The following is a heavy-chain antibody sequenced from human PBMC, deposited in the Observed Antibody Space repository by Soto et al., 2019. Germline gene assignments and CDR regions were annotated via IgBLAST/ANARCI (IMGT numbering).Heavy chain of an antibody. J-gene: IGHJ4*02. Sequence: ASVKVSCKASGGTFSTFGISWVRQAPGQGLEWMGGIIPFFGTARYSQKFEDRITITADESTNTVYMDLRSLTSEDTAIYYCAKSAPMDAGDKYYYDFWGQGTLVTVSS. CDR3: AKSAPMDAGDKYYYDF. D-gene: IGHD4-17*01. CDR1: GGTFSTFG. CDR2: IIPFFGTA. V-gene: IGHV1-69*13.